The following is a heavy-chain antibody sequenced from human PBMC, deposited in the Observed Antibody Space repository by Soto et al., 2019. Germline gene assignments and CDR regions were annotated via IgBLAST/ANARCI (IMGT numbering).Heavy chain of an antibody. J-gene: IGHJ6*02. Sequence: ASVKVSCKASGGTFSSYTISWVRQAPGQGLEWMGGIIPVLGAANYAQKFQGRVTITADESTSTVYMEVRSLTSEDTAVYYCARGDATKIVVTTYYAMDVWGQGTTVTVSS. D-gene: IGHD3-22*01. CDR2: IIPVLGAA. CDR1: GGTFSSYT. V-gene: IGHV1-69*13. CDR3: ARGDATKIVVTTYYAMDV.